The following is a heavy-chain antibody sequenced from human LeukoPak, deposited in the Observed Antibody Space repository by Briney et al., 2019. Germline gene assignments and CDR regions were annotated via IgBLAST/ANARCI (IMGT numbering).Heavy chain of an antibody. CDR2: INNSGSII. D-gene: IGHD4-17*01. J-gene: IGHJ3*02. Sequence: GGSLRLSCAASGFTFSDYYMSWVRQAPGKGLECVSCINNSGSIIHYADSVKGRFTISRDNAKNSLILQMDSLRAEDTAVYYCARQAPVTPNWRNGFDIWGQGTKVTVSS. V-gene: IGHV3-11*04. CDR3: ARQAPVTPNWRNGFDI. CDR1: GFTFSDYY.